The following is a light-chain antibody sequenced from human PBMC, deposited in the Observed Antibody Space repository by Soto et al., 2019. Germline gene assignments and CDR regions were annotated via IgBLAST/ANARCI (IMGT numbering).Light chain of an antibody. V-gene: IGLV1-47*01. CDR1: SSNIESNY. CDR3: AAWDDSLSALV. Sequence: QSVLTKPPSASGTPGQRVTISWSGSSSNIESNYVCWYPQIRGSAPKLLIYRNDQRPSGVPNRFSGSKSGTSASLAISGLQSEDEADYCCAAWDDSLSALVFGGGTKLAVL. J-gene: IGLJ3*02. CDR2: RND.